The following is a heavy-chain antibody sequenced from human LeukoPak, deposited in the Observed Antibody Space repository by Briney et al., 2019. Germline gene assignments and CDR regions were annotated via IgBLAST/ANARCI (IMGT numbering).Heavy chain of an antibody. CDR2: IDPNSGGT. D-gene: IGHD3-22*01. Sequence: GASVKVSCKASGYTFTGYYMHWVRQAPGQGLEWMGWIDPNSGGTNYAQKFQGRVTMTRDTSISTAYMELSRLRSDDTAVYYCARGVYYDSSGYPIPYFDYWGQGTLVTVSS. V-gene: IGHV1-2*02. CDR3: ARGVYYDSSGYPIPYFDY. J-gene: IGHJ4*02. CDR1: GYTFTGYY.